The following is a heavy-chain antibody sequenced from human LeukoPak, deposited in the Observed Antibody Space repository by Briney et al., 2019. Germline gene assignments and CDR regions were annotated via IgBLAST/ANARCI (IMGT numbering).Heavy chain of an antibody. Sequence: SETLSLTCTVSGGSISSSSYHWGWIRQPPGKGLEWIGSIYYSGSTYYNPSLKSRVTISVDTSKNQFSLRLSSVTAADTAVYYCVRLTRGDSSSWSFDYWGQGTLVTVSS. J-gene: IGHJ4*02. D-gene: IGHD6-13*01. CDR1: GGSISSSSYH. V-gene: IGHV4-39*01. CDR2: IYYSGST. CDR3: VRLTRGDSSSWSFDY.